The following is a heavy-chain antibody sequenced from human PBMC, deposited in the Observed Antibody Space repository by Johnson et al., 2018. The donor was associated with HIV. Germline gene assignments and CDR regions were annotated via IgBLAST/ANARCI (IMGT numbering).Heavy chain of an antibody. J-gene: IGHJ3*02. V-gene: IGHV3-9*01. D-gene: IGHD4-17*01. CDR3: AKDRHDYGDLDAFDI. CDR2: ISWNSGSI. CDR1: GFTFDDYA. Sequence: VQLVESGGGLVQPGRSLRLSCAASGFTFDDYAMHWVLQAPGKGLEWVSGISWNSGSIGYADSVKGRFTISRDNAKNSLYLQMNSLRAEDTALYYCAKDRHDYGDLDAFDIWGQGTMVTVSS.